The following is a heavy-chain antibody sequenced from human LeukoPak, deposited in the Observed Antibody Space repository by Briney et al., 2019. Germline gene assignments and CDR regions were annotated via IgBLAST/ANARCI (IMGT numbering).Heavy chain of an antibody. CDR1: GFTFSNYA. CDR2: IKGSGSFT. CDR3: ARDPNGDYIGAFDS. V-gene: IGHV3-23*01. Sequence: GGSLRLSCAGSGFTFSNYALIWFRQAPGRGLECVSAIKGSGSFTKYADSVTGRFTISRDNSKNMLYLQMSSLTADDTAIYYCARDPNGDYIGAFDSGGQGTMVTVSS. D-gene: IGHD4-17*01. J-gene: IGHJ3*01.